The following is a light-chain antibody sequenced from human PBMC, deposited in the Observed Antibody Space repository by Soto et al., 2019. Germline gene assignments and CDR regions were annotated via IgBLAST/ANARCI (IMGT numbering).Light chain of an antibody. CDR2: DVS. CDR1: SSDVGGYNY. Sequence: QSVLTQPASVSGSPGQSITISCTGTSSDVGGYNYVSWYQQHPGKAPKLMIYDVSYRPSGVSNRFSGSKSGNTASLTISGLQAEDEADYYCTSYTSSSTLEVFGGGTKSPS. CDR3: TSYTSSSTLEV. V-gene: IGLV2-14*01. J-gene: IGLJ2*01.